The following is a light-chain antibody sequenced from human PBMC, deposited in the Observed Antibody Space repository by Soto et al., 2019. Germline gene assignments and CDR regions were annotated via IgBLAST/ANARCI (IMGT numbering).Light chain of an antibody. J-gene: IGKJ2*01. Sequence: EIVLTQSPGTLSLSPGERATLSCRASQSVSSSYLAWYQQKPGQAPRLLIYGASSRATGIPDRFSGSGSGTDFTLTISRLEPEDFAVYYCQVYGSPYTFGQGTKLEIK. CDR1: QSVSSSY. CDR2: GAS. V-gene: IGKV3-20*01. CDR3: QVYGSPYT.